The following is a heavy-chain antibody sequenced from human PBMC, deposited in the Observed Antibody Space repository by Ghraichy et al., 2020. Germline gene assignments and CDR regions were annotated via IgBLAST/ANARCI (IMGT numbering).Heavy chain of an antibody. CDR3: AKDSTRIFGNYYSYYYYMDV. CDR1: GFTFSNYV. V-gene: IGHV3-23*01. J-gene: IGHJ6*03. D-gene: IGHD1-26*01. CDR2: ISGSGGST. Sequence: GGSLRLSCAASGFTFSNYVMSWVRQAPGKGLEWVSGISGSGGSTYHIDSVKGRFTISRDNSKNTLYLQMNSLRAEDTAVYYCAKDSTRIFGNYYSYYYYMDVWGRGTTVTVSS.